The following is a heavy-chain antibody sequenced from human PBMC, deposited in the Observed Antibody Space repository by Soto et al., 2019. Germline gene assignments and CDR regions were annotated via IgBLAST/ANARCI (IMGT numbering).Heavy chain of an antibody. CDR2: ISAYNGNT. CDR3: ARVEGSGSYYGPVYYYYGMDV. D-gene: IGHD3-10*01. CDR1: GYTFTSYG. J-gene: IGHJ6*02. V-gene: IGHV1-18*01. Sequence: ASVKVSCKASGYTFTSYGISWVRQAPGQGLGWMGWISAYNGNTNYAQKLQGRVTMTTDTSTSTAYMELRSLRSDDTAVYYCARVEGSGSYYGPVYYYYGMDVWGQGTKVTVSS.